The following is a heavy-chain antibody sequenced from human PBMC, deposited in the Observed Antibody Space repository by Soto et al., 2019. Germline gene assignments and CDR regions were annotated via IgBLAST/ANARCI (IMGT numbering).Heavy chain of an antibody. CDR3: TRERLDS. J-gene: IGHJ5*01. CDR2: IKQDGSAK. CDR1: GFTFSSHW. V-gene: IGHV3-7*01. Sequence: DVPLVESGGGLVQPGGSLRLSCAASGFTFSSHWMSWVRQAPGKGLEWVANIKQDGSAKYYVDSVKGRFTISRDNAKNSLSLQMNSLRAEDTAVYYCTRERLDSWGQGTLVIVSS.